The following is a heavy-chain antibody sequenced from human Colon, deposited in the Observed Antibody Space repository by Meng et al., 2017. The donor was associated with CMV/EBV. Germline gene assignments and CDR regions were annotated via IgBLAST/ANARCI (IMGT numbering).Heavy chain of an antibody. Sequence: GGSLQISCVASGFTFNAYWMHWVRQVPGKGLEWVARINTDGGSTTYADSVKGRFTISRDNPMDTVYLQMTSLRADDTAVYYCVRDKGDGFIKFHYFDYWGQGTLVTVSS. CDR2: INTDGGST. J-gene: IGHJ4*02. CDR3: VRDKGDGFIKFHYFDY. V-gene: IGHV3-74*01. D-gene: IGHD5-24*01. CDR1: GFTFNAYW.